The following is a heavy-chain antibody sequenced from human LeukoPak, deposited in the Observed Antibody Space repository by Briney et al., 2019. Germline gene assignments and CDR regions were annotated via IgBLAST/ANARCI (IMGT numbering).Heavy chain of an antibody. J-gene: IGHJ6*03. Sequence: SETLSLTCTVSGVSISTYYWSWIRQPPGKGLEWIGYIYYSGSTYYNPSLRSRVTISVDTSKNQFSLKLSSVTAADTAVYYCARSSEGRYYYDSSGFSYYYYYMDVWGKGTTVTISS. D-gene: IGHD3-22*01. CDR3: ARSSEGRYYYDSSGFSYYYYYMDV. CDR2: IYYSGST. CDR1: GVSISTYY. V-gene: IGHV4-59*01.